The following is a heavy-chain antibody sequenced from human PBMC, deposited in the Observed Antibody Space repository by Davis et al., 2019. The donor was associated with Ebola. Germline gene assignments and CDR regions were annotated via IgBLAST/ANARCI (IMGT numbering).Heavy chain of an antibody. CDR3: AKDLFWWSASDV. V-gene: IGHV3-23*01. CDR2: IGGDGGYT. CDR1: GFTFSTYA. J-gene: IGHJ6*02. Sequence: GESLKISCAASGFTFSTYAMTWVRQAPGKGLEWVSLIGGDGGYTYYADSVKGRYTISRDNSKNTLYLQMNSLRAEDTAVYYCAKDLFWWSASDVWGQGTTVAVS. D-gene: IGHD2-8*02.